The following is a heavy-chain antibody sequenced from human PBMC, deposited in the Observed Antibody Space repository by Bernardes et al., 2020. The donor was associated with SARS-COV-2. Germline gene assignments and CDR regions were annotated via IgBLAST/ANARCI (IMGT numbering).Heavy chain of an antibody. D-gene: IGHD6-19*01. CDR1: GFTVTNYG. V-gene: IGHV3-23*01. CDR3: AKVTSGWFEDH. Sequence: GGSLRLSCAASGFTVTNYGMTWVRQAPGKGLEWVSAIGASDRNTHYADSVKGRFTISRDRSKNTVYLQMNNLSAEDTALYYCAKVTSGWFEDHWGQGTLVTVSS. J-gene: IGHJ4*02. CDR2: IGASDRNT.